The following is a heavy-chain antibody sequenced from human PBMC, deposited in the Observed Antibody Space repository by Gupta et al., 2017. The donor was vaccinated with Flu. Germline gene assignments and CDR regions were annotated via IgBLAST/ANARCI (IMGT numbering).Heavy chain of an antibody. J-gene: IGHJ4*02. CDR2: ISNSEIT. V-gene: IGHV3-48*03. CDR1: GFNFRSYE. CDR3: ARGHWDN. Sequence: EVQLVESGGGLVQPGGSLRLSCAASGFNFRSYEMSWVRQAPGRGLEWISFISNSEITYYTDPVRGRFTISRDNANNSVYLQMSSLRDEDTAVYYYARGHWDNWGQGTLVTVSS.